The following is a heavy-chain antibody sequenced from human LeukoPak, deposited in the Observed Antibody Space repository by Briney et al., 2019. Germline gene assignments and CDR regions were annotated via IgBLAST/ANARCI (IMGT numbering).Heavy chain of an antibody. V-gene: IGHV3-30-3*01. J-gene: IGHJ5*02. CDR1: GFTFSSYA. Sequence: GGSLRLSCAASGFTFSSYAMHWVRQAPGKGLEWVAVISYDGSNKYYADSVKGRFTISRDNSKNTLYLQMNSLRAEDTAVYYCARGVATRGYNWFDPWGQGTLVTVSS. CDR2: ISYDGSNK. CDR3: ARGVATRGYNWFDP. D-gene: IGHD5-12*01.